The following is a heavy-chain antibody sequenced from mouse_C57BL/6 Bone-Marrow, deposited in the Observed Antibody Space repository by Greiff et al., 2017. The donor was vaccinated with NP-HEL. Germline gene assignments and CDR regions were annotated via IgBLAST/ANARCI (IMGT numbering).Heavy chain of an antibody. CDR3: ARYYYGSSFFAY. V-gene: IGHV1-82*01. J-gene: IGHJ3*01. D-gene: IGHD1-1*01. CDR1: GYAFSSSW. Sequence: VKLMESGPELVKPGASVKISCKASGYAFSSSWMNWVKQRPGKGLEWIGRIYPGDGDTNYNGKFKGKATLTADKSSSTAYMQLSSLTSEDSAVYFCARYYYGSSFFAYWGQGTLVTVSA. CDR2: IYPGDGDT.